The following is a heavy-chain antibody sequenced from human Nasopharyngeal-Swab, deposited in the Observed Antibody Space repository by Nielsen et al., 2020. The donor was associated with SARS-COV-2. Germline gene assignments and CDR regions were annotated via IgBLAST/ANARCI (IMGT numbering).Heavy chain of an antibody. CDR1: GFTFRSYW. V-gene: IGHV3-74*01. CDR3: AKDASGYGDDEYFQH. J-gene: IGHJ1*01. D-gene: IGHD4-17*01. Sequence: GESLKISCAASGFTFRSYWMHWVRQAPGKGLVWVARIKTDGSETSYADSVKGRFTISRDNAKNTLYLQMNSLRAEDTAVYYCAKDASGYGDDEYFQHWGQGTLVTVSS. CDR2: IKTDGSET.